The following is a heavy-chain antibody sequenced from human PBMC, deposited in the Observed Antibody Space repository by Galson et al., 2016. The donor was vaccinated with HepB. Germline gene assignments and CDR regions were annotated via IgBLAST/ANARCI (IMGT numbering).Heavy chain of an antibody. CDR3: VGGTEFYRDYGHGPFDM. D-gene: IGHD4-17*01. CDR1: GFPFRSKW. J-gene: IGHJ3*02. V-gene: IGHV3-74*01. Sequence: SLRLSCAVSGFPFRSKWMNWVRQPPGKGLVWVSRIDSDGSKTYYADSVKGRFTISRDTAKNTLYLEMNGLRVDETAMYHCVGGTEFYRDYGHGPFDMWGRGTMVTVSS. CDR2: IDSDGSKT.